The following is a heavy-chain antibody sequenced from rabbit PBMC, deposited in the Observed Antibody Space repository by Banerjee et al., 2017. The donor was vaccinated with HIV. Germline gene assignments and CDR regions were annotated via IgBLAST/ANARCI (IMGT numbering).Heavy chain of an antibody. CDR1: GFTISSSYY. CDR3: ARDTANDGYYKL. D-gene: IGHD1-1*01. Sequence: QEQLVESGGGLVQPGGSLTLTCTASGFTISSSYYMCWVRQAPGKGLEWIACIDGVSSGRTYYANWAKGRFTISKTSSTTVTLQMTSLTAADTATYFCARDTANDGYYKLWGPGTLVTVS. CDR2: IDGVSSGRT. J-gene: IGHJ4*01. V-gene: IGHV1S45*01.